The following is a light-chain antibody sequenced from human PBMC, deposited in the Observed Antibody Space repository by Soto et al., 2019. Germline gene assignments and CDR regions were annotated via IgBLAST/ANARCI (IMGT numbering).Light chain of an antibody. V-gene: IGKV2-28*01. CDR2: LGS. CDR1: QSLLHSNGYNY. Sequence: DIVMTQSPLSLPVTPGEPASISCRSSQSLLHSNGYNYLDWYLQKPGQSPQLLIYLGSNRASGVPDKFSGRGSGTDFTPNISRVEAEDVGVYYCMQALQTPVTFGQGTKVEIK. CDR3: MQALQTPVT. J-gene: IGKJ1*01.